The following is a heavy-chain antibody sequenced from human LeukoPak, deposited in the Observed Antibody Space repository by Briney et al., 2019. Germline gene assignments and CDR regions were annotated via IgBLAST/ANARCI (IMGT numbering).Heavy chain of an antibody. CDR3: AGGSGLPHFDY. CDR1: GGSISSYY. J-gene: IGHJ4*02. V-gene: IGHV4-59*01. D-gene: IGHD3-10*01. CDR2: IYYSGTT. Sequence: SETLSLTCTVSGGSISSYYWSWIRQPPGKGLEWIGYIYYSGTTIYNPSLKSRVTISVDTSKNQFSLKLTSVTAADTAVYYCAGGSGLPHFDYWGQGTLVTVSS.